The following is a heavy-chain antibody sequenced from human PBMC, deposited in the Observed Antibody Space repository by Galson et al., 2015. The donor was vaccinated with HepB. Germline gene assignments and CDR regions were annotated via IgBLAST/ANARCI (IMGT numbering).Heavy chain of an antibody. CDR3: ARGAIAAAGTPIDY. D-gene: IGHD6-13*01. CDR1: GGTFSSYA. J-gene: IGHJ4*02. V-gene: IGHV1-69*01. CDR2: IIPIFGTA. Sequence: SCKASGGTFSSYAISWVRQAPGQGLEWMGGIIPIFGTANYAQKFQGRVTITADESTSTAYMELSSLRSEDTAVYYCARGAIAAAGTPIDYWGQGTLVTVSS.